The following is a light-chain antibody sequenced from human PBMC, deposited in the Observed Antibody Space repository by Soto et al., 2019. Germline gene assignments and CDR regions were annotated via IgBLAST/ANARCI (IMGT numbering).Light chain of an antibody. Sequence: EIVLTQSPATLSLSPGERATLSCRASQSVTSYLAWYQQKPGQAPRLVIYDVSTRATGIPARFSGSGSGTDFTLTISSLEPEDFAVYYCQQRSNWPITFGQGTRLEIK. J-gene: IGKJ5*01. CDR3: QQRSNWPIT. CDR2: DVS. V-gene: IGKV3-11*01. CDR1: QSVTSY.